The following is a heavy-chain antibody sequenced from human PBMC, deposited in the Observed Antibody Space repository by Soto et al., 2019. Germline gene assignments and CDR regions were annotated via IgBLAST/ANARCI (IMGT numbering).Heavy chain of an antibody. CDR1: GYTFTSYY. Sequence: ASVKVSCKASGYTFTSYYMHWVRQAPGQGLEWMGIINPSGGSTSYAQKFQGRITMTRDTSTSTVYMEVSSLRSEDTAVYYCARTSGTAGDLYYFDYWGQGTLVTVS. V-gene: IGHV1-46*01. CDR3: ARTSGTAGDLYYFDY. J-gene: IGHJ4*02. D-gene: IGHD1-26*01. CDR2: INPSGGST.